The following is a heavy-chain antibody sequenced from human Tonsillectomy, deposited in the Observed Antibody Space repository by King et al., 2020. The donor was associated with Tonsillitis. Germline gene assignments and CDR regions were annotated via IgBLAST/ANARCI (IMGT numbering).Heavy chain of an antibody. D-gene: IGHD1-14*01. CDR2: IKTDGSST. V-gene: IGHV3-74*03. CDR3: VRDQVSA. J-gene: IGHJ3*01. Sequence: VQLVESGGGLVQPGGSLRLSCVASGFTFSDYWMHWVRQAPGKGPVWVSRIKTDGSSTTYADSVKGRFTISRDNAKNTLYLQMNSLRAEDTAGYYCVRDQVSAWGQGTKVTVSS. CDR1: GFTFSDYW.